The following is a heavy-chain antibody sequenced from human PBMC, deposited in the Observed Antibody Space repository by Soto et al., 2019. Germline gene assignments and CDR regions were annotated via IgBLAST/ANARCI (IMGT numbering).Heavy chain of an antibody. CDR2: IIPILGIA. J-gene: IGHJ6*02. CDR3: ARELWFGRGEEWYYYYGMDV. CDR1: GGTFSSYT. V-gene: IGHV1-69*08. Sequence: QVQLVQSGAEVKKPGSSVKVSCKASGGTFSSYTISWVRQAPGQGLEWMGRIIPILGIANYAQKFQGRVTITADKSTSTAYMELSSLRSEDTAVYYCARELWFGRGEEWYYYYGMDVWGQGTTVTVSS. D-gene: IGHD3-10*01.